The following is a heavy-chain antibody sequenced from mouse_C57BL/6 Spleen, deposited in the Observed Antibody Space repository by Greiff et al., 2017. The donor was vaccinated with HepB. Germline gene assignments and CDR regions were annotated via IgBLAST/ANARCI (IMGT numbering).Heavy chain of an antibody. D-gene: IGHD2-2*01. CDR1: GYTFTSYW. Sequence: QVHVKQPGAELVKPGASVKLSCKASGYTFTSYWMQWVKQRPGTGLEWIGEIDPSDSYTNYNQKFKGKATLTVDTSSSTAYMQLSSLTSEDSAVYYCAAMVTDYFDYWGQGTTLTVSS. CDR3: AAMVTDYFDY. J-gene: IGHJ2*01. CDR2: IDPSDSYT. V-gene: IGHV1-50*01.